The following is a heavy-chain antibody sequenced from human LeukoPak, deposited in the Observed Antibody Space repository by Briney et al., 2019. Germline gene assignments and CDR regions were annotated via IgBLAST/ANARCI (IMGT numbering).Heavy chain of an antibody. V-gene: IGHV4-61*02. CDR3: ARHRPQGAMVSRPFDY. J-gene: IGHJ4*02. CDR1: GGSISSGSYY. CDR2: IYTSGST. D-gene: IGHD5-18*01. Sequence: PSETLSLTCTVSGGSISSGSYYWSWIRQPAGKGLEWIGRIYTSGSTNYNPSLKSRVTISVDTSKNQFSLKLSSVTAADTAVYYCARHRPQGAMVSRPFDYWGQGTLVTVSS.